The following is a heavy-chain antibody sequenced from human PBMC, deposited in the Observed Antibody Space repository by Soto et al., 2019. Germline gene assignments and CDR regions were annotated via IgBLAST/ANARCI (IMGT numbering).Heavy chain of an antibody. CDR1: GCSLITSGVG. D-gene: IGHD6-19*01. J-gene: IGHJ4*02. Sequence: CGPTLVNPTPTLPLTCTFAGCSLITSGVGVGWIRQPPGKALEWLALIYWNDDKRYSPSLKSRLTITKDTSKKQVVLTMTNMDPVDTATYYCALNSRWYFDYWGQGTMVTVSS. CDR3: ALNSRWYFDY. CDR2: IYWNDDK. V-gene: IGHV2-5*01.